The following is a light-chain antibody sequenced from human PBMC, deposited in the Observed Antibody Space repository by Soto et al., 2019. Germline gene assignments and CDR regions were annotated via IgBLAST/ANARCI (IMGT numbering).Light chain of an antibody. CDR2: DVS. V-gene: IGLV2-14*03. Sequence: QPVLTQPASVSGSPGQSITISCTGTISDVGAYNFVSWYQQHPGSAPKLMIYDVSNRPSGVSNRFSGSKSGNTASLTISGLQTEDEAEYYCSSYRAISTLIFGGGTKLTVL. CDR1: ISDVGAYNF. J-gene: IGLJ2*01. CDR3: SSYRAISTLI.